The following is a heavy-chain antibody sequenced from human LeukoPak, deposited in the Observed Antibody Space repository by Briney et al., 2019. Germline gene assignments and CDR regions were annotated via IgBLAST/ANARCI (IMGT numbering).Heavy chain of an antibody. J-gene: IGHJ6*02. V-gene: IGHV1-24*01. CDR2: FDPEDGET. D-gene: IGHD4-23*01. Sequence: ASVKVSCTVSGYTLTELSMDWVRQAPGKGLEWMGGFDPEDGETIYAQKFQGRVTMTEDTSTDTAYMELSSLRSEDTAVYYCATDDYGGNSGPDYYYYGMDVWGQGTTVTVSS. CDR3: ATDDYGGNSGPDYYYYGMDV. CDR1: GYTLTELS.